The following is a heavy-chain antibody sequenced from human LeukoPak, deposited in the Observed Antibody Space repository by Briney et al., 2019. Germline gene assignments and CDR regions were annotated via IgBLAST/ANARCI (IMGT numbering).Heavy chain of an antibody. CDR2: ISSSSSYI. D-gene: IGHD3-10*01. Sequence: GGSLRLSCAASGFTFSSYSMNWVRQAPGKGLEWVSSISSSSSYIYYADSVKGRFTISRDNAKNSLYLQMNSLRAEDTAVYYWARGGLLWFGGGVDYWGQGTLVTVSS. CDR1: GFTFSSYS. V-gene: IGHV3-21*01. J-gene: IGHJ4*02. CDR3: ARGGLLWFGGGVDY.